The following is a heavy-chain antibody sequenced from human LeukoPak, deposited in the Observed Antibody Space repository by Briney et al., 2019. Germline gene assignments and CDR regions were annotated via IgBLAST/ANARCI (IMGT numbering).Heavy chain of an antibody. CDR2: MNPNSGNT. J-gene: IGHJ4*02. CDR3: ARGRSSAGY. Sequence: ASVKVSCKASGYTFTSYDINWVRQATGQGLEWMGWMNPNSGNTGYAQKLQGRVTMTTDTSTSTAYMELRSLRSDDTAVYYCARGRSSAGYWGQGTLVTVSS. D-gene: IGHD6-19*01. CDR1: GYTFTSYD. V-gene: IGHV1-8*01.